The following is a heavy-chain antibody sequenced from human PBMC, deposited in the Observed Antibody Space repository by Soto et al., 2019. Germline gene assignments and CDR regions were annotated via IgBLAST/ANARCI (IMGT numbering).Heavy chain of an antibody. J-gene: IGHJ3*02. CDR2: LSWNSGFS. CDR1: GFSFGDYT. Sequence: PGGSLRLSCGGSGFSFGDYTMHWVRQAPGKGPEWVASLSWNSGFSGYADSVKGRFTISRDNAQSSVHLQMNNLRTEDTALYYCAKGRGTIVVTDAYDIWGQGTMVTVSS. CDR3: AKGRGTIVVTDAYDI. D-gene: IGHD3-22*01. V-gene: IGHV3-9*01.